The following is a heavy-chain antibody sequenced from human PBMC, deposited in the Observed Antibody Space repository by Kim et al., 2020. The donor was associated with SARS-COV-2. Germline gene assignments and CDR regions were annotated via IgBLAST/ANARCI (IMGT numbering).Heavy chain of an antibody. J-gene: IGHJ6*02. V-gene: IGHV4-59*01. D-gene: IGHD2-2*01. Sequence: NYTPSLKSRVTISVDTSKNQFSLKLSSVTAADTAVYYCARDMHYYGMDVWGQGTTVTVSS. CDR3: ARDMHYYGMDV.